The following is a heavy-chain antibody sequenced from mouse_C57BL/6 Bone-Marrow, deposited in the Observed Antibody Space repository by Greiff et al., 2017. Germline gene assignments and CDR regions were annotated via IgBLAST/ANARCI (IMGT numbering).Heavy chain of an antibody. CDR2: IHPNSGST. CDR1: GYTFTSYW. CDR3: ARGRWLRRSYWYFDV. J-gene: IGHJ1*03. Sequence: QVQLQQPGAELVKPGASVKLSCKASGYTFTSYWMHWVKQRPGQGLEWIGMIHPNSGSTNYNEKFKSKATLTVDKSSSTAYIQLSSLTSEDSAVYYCARGRWLRRSYWYFDVWGTGTTVTVSS. V-gene: IGHV1-64*01. D-gene: IGHD2-2*01.